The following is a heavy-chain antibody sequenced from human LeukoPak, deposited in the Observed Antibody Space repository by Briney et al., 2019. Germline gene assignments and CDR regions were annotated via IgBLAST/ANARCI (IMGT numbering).Heavy chain of an antibody. V-gene: IGHV1-3*01. Sequence: ASVKVSCKASGYISTGYAIYWVRQAPGQRLEWLGWINAGNGNTKYSQKFQVRVTITKDTSASTAYMELSSLRSEDTAVYYCARDPPPNIVGAIPFDYWGQGTLVTVSS. CDR1: GYISTGYA. J-gene: IGHJ4*02. CDR3: ARDPPPNIVGAIPFDY. CDR2: INAGNGNT. D-gene: IGHD1-26*01.